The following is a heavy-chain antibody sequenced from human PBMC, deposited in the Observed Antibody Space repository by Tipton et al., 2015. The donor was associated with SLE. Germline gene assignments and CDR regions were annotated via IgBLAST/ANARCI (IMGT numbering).Heavy chain of an antibody. CDR1: AFSVSAYH. D-gene: IGHD2/OR15-2a*01. V-gene: IGHV3-53*05. J-gene: IGHJ4*02. CDR3: AREMEVVNGGTKY. CDR2: SYIGGGT. Sequence: SLRLSCAASAFSVSAYHMTWVRQAPGKGLEWVSVSYIGGGTDYAESVKGRFTFSRDSSENTLYLQMNSLKPEDTAIYYCAREMEVVNGGTKYWGQGTQVTVSA.